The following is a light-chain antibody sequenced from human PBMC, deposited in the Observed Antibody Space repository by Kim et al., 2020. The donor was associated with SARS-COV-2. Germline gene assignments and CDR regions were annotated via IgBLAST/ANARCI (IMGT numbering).Light chain of an antibody. CDR1: SSHVGDYNF. CDR2: DVT. J-gene: IGLJ3*02. Sequence: PGQSVTTSCTGTSSHVGDYNFVSWYQHHPGKAPQPMIYDVTKRASGVPDRFSGSKSGNTASLTVSGLQAEDEADYYCTSYAGRVMFGGGTQLTVL. CDR3: TSYAGRVM. V-gene: IGLV2-8*01.